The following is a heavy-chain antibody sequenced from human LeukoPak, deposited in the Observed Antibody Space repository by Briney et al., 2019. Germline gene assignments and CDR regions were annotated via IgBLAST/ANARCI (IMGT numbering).Heavy chain of an antibody. Sequence: PGGSLRLSCAASGFTFSSYSMNWVRQAPGKGLEWVSSISSSSSYIYYADSVKGRFTISRDNAKNSLYLQMSSLRAEDTAVYYCARGYYGSGSSWFDPWGQGTLVTVSS. V-gene: IGHV3-21*01. CDR2: ISSSSSYI. CDR3: ARGYYGSGSSWFDP. D-gene: IGHD3-10*01. CDR1: GFTFSSYS. J-gene: IGHJ5*02.